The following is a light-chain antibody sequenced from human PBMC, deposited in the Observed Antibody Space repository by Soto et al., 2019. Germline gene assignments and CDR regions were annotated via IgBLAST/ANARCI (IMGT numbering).Light chain of an antibody. CDR1: QGISSY. J-gene: IGKJ4*01. CDR3: QQLNSYPFT. Sequence: DIQLTQSPSFLSASVGDRVTITCRASQGISSYLAWYQQKPGKAPKLLIYAASTLQSGVPSRFSGSGSGTEFNLTISSLQPEDFETYYCQQLNSYPFTFGGGTKVEIK. CDR2: AAS. V-gene: IGKV1-9*01.